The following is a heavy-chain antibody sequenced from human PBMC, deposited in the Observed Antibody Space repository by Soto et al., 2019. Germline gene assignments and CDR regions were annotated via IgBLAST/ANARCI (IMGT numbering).Heavy chain of an antibody. D-gene: IGHD4-17*01. V-gene: IGHV4-59*08. J-gene: IGHJ5*02. CDR3: ARHIIDYGGNSVAP. CDR1: GGSISSYY. CDR2: IYYSGST. Sequence: SETLSLTCTVSGGSISSYYWSWIRQPPGKGLEWIGYIYYSGSTNYNPSLKSRVTISVDTSKNQFSLKLSSVTAADTAVYYCARHIIDYGGNSVAPWGQGTLVTVSS.